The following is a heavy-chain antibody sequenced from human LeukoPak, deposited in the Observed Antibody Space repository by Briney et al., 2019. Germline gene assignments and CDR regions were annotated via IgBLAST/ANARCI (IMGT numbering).Heavy chain of an antibody. CDR2: IYSGGST. J-gene: IGHJ3*02. CDR1: GFTFSISA. CDR3: ARDSGGAFDI. Sequence: GGSLRLSCAASGFTFSISAMSWVRQAPGKGLEWVSVIYSGGSTYYADSVKGRFTISRDNSKNTLYLQMNSLRAEDTAVYYCARDSGGAFDIWGQGTMVTVSS. D-gene: IGHD1-26*01. V-gene: IGHV3-53*01.